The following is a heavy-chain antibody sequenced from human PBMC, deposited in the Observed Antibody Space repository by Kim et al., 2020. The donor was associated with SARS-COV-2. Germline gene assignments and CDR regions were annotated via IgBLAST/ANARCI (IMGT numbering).Heavy chain of an antibody. Sequence: GGSLRLSCAASGFTFSSYSMNWVRQAPGKGLEWVSSISSSSSYIYYADSVKGRFTISRDNAKNSLYLQMNSLRAEDTAVYYCARDGWSGYSYGYTYYYYGMDVWGQGTTVTVSS. V-gene: IGHV3-21*01. D-gene: IGHD5-18*01. CDR1: GFTFSSYS. CDR3: ARDGWSGYSYGYTYYYYGMDV. J-gene: IGHJ6*02. CDR2: ISSSSSYI.